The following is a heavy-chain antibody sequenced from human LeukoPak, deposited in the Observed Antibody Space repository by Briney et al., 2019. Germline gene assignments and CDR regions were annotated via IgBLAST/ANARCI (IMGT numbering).Heavy chain of an antibody. CDR3: AREGYSSGWYRAFDI. J-gene: IGHJ3*02. Sequence: GSLRLSCAASGFTFSSYSMNWVRQAPGKGLEWVSSISSSSSYIYYADSVKGRFTISRDNAKNSLYLQMNSLRAEDTAVYYCAREGYSSGWYRAFDIWGQGTMVTVSS. CDR1: GFTFSSYS. D-gene: IGHD6-19*01. CDR2: ISSSSSYI. V-gene: IGHV3-21*01.